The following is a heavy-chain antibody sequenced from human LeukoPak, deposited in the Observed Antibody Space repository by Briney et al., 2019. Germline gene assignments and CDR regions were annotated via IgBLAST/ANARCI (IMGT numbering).Heavy chain of an antibody. Sequence: GASVKVSCKASGYTFTSYGISWVRQAPGQGLEWMGWISAYNGNTNYAQKLQGRVTMTTDTSTSTAYMELRSLRSDDTAVYYCARDDTIYRIAAAQVDVWGQGTTVTVSS. CDR2: ISAYNGNT. J-gene: IGHJ6*02. CDR1: GYTFTSYG. CDR3: ARDDTIYRIAAAQVDV. D-gene: IGHD6-13*01. V-gene: IGHV1-18*01.